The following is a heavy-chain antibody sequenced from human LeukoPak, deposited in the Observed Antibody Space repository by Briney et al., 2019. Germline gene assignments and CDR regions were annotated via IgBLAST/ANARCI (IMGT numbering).Heavy chain of an antibody. D-gene: IGHD2-15*01. V-gene: IGHV4-31*03. J-gene: IGHJ4*02. CDR3: ARDTCSGGSCFRGFFL. CDR2: IYYSGST. Sequence: PSQTLSLTCTVSGGSISSGGYYWSWIPQHPGKGLQWIGYIYYSGSTYYNPSLKSRVTISVDTYKNQFSLKLSSVTAADTAVYYCARDTCSGGSCFRGFFLWGQGTLVTVSS. CDR1: GGSISSGGYY.